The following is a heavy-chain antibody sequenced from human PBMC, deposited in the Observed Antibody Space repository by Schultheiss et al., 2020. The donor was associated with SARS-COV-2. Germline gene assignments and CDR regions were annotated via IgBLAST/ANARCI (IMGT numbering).Heavy chain of an antibody. J-gene: IGHJ5*02. CDR3: ATGQVVPAAMGWFDP. D-gene: IGHD2-2*01. Sequence: ASVKVSCKVSGYTLTELSMNWVRQAPGKGLEWMGGFDPEDGETIYAQKFQGRVTMTEDTSTDTAYMELSSLRSEDTAVYYCATGQVVPAAMGWFDPWGQGTLVTVSS. CDR2: FDPEDGET. V-gene: IGHV1-24*01. CDR1: GYTLTELS.